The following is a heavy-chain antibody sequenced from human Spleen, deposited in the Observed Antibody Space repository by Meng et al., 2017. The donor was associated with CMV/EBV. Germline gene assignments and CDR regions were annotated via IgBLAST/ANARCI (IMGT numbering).Heavy chain of an antibody. CDR2: IYYSGNT. J-gene: IGHJ5*02. CDR3: ARAEYYNWFDP. Sequence: QQSGPDLLKPYQTLSLSWTVSGGSMSSGDAFWSWIREPPGKGLEWIGYIYYSGNTYYNPSLKSRVTISIDTSKNQFSLKLSSVTAPDTAVYYCARAEYYNWFDPWGQGTLVTVSS. CDR1: GGSMSSGDAF. V-gene: IGHV4-30-4*01. D-gene: IGHD1-14*01.